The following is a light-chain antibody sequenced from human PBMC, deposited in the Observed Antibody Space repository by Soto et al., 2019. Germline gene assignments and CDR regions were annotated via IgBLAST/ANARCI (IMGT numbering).Light chain of an antibody. CDR3: QQRSNWPPWT. CDR2: DAS. CDR1: QSVSSY. Sequence: EIVLTQSPATLSLSPGERATLSCRASQSVSSYLAWYQQKPGQAPRLLIYDASNRATGIPARFSGSGSGTDFTLTISSLEPEDFVGYYCQQRSNWPPWTVGQGTKVEIK. J-gene: IGKJ1*01. V-gene: IGKV3-11*01.